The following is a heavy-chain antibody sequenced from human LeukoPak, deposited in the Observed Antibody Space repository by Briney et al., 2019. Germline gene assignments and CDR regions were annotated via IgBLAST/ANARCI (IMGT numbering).Heavy chain of an antibody. V-gene: IGHV1-69*05. D-gene: IGHD4-17*01. CDR2: IIPIFGTA. CDR3: ARRDFGVTTRIDYFDY. J-gene: IGHJ4*02. CDR1: GGTFSSYA. Sequence: ASVKVSCKPSGGTFSSYAISWVRQAPGQGLEWMEGIIPIFGTANYAQKFQGRVTITTDESTSTAYMELSSLRSEDTAVYYCARRDFGVTTRIDYFDYWGQGTLVTVSS.